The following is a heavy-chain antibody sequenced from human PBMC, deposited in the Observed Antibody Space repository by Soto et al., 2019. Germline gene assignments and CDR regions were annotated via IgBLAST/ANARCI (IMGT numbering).Heavy chain of an antibody. Sequence: SVKVSCKASGGTFSSYAISWVRQAPGQGLEWMGGIIPIFGTANYAQKFQGRVTITADKSTSTAYMELSSLRSEDTAVYYCARSRRDGYNYYYYGMDVWGQGSTVTVSS. CDR2: IIPIFGTA. CDR3: ARSRRDGYNYYYYGMDV. J-gene: IGHJ6*02. V-gene: IGHV1-69*06. CDR1: GGTFSSYA. D-gene: IGHD5-12*01.